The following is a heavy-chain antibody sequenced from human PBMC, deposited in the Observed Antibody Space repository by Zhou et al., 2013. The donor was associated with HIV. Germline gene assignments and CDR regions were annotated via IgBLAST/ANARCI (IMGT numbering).Heavy chain of an antibody. J-gene: IGHJ3*02. V-gene: IGHV1-69*04. D-gene: IGHD7-27*01. CDR3: ASLTELGIGPYDAFDI. CDR1: GGTFSSYA. CDR2: IVPILGIA. Sequence: QVQMVQSGADVKKPGSSVKVSCKASGGTFSSYAISWVRQAPGQGLEWMGGIVPILGIANYAQKFQGRVTITADESTSTAYMELNSLRSEDTAVYYCASLTELGIGPYDAFDIWGQGTMVTVSS.